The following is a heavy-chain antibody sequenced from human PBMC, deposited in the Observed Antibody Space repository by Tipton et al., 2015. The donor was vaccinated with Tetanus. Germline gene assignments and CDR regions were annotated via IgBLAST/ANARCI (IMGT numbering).Heavy chain of an antibody. CDR1: GDSVSGNSAA. CDR3: ARSRGGDLDY. J-gene: IGHJ4*02. Sequence: LRLSCAISGDSVSGNSAAWNWIRQSPSRGLEWLGRTYYRSEWYYDYAVSVKSRITINPDTSKNQLSLQLNSVTPDDTAVYYCARSRGGDLDYWGQGTLVPVSS. V-gene: IGHV6-1*01. CDR2: TYYRSEWYY. D-gene: IGHD4-17*01.